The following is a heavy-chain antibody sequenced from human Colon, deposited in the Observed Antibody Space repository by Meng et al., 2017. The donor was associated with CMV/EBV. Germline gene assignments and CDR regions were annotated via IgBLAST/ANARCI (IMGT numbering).Heavy chain of an antibody. CDR2: ISNSGSTI. CDR3: VRVLLDSYGFPFGY. V-gene: IGHV3-11*01. D-gene: IGHD5-18*01. J-gene: IGHJ4*02. CDR1: GFTFTNYY. Sequence: GESLKISCAASGFTFTNYYMNWIRQAPGKGLEWVSLISNSGSTISYAASVKGRFTISRDNAKNSLYLQMNSLRAEDTAVYYCVRVLLDSYGFPFGYWGQGTLVTVSS.